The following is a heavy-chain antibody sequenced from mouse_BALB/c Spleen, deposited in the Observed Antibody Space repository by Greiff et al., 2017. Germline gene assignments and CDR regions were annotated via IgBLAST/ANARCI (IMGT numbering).Heavy chain of an antibody. CDR1: GFTFSSYG. J-gene: IGHJ3*01. Sequence: DVKLVESGGDLVKPGGSLKLSCAASGFTFSSYGMSWVRQTPDKRLEWVATISSGGSYTYYPDSVKGRFTISRDNAKNTLYLQMSSLKSEDTAMYYCARPLWLRDRGAWFAYWGQGTLVTVSA. CDR3: ARPLWLRDRGAWFAY. V-gene: IGHV5-6*02. D-gene: IGHD2-2*01. CDR2: ISSGGSYT.